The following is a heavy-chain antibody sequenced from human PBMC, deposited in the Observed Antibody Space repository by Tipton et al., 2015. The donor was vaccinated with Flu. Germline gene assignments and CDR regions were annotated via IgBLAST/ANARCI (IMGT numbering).Heavy chain of an antibody. Sequence: SLRLSCTASGFIFGDYAMSWVRQAPGKGLEWVANIKQDGSEKYYVDSVKGRFTISRDNAKNSLYLQMNSLRAEDTAVYYCARRAQGLGVWPDYYYYYMDVWGKGTTVTVSS. J-gene: IGHJ6*03. V-gene: IGHV3-7*01. D-gene: IGHD3-16*01. CDR1: GFIFGDYA. CDR2: IKQDGSEK. CDR3: ARRAQGLGVWPDYYYYYMDV.